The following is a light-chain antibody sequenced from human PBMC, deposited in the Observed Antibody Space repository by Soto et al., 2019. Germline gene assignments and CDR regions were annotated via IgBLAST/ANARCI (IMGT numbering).Light chain of an antibody. J-gene: IGKJ2*01. Sequence: AIQMTQSPSSLPASVGDRVSIACRASQAIENNLGWFQQKPGKAPKLLIYAASTLHTGVPSRFSGSGSGTDFTLTISSLQPEDFAVYYCLQNHDYPRTFGQGTKLEIK. CDR2: AAS. CDR3: LQNHDYPRT. V-gene: IGKV1-6*01. CDR1: QAIENN.